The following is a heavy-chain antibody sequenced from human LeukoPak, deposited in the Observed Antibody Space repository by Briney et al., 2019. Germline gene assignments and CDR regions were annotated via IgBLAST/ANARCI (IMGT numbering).Heavy chain of an antibody. J-gene: IGHJ3*02. V-gene: IGHV4-59*08. CDR3: ASLLGGGDDDAFDI. CDR2: IYYSGST. CDR1: GGSISSYY. Sequence: PSETLSLTCTVSGGSISSYYWSWIRQPPGKGLEWIGYIYYSGSTNCNPSLKSRVTISVDTSKNQFSLKLSSVTAADTAVYYCASLLGGGDDDAFDIWGQGTMVTVSS. D-gene: IGHD2-21*02.